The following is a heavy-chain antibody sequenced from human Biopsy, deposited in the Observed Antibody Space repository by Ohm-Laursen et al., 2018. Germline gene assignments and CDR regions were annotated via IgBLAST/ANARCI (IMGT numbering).Heavy chain of an antibody. Sequence: SDTLSLTCSVSGGSISSYYWSWIRQPPGKGLEWIGYIYYTGSTNYNPSLKSRVTISVDTSMNHLSLRLTSVTAADTAVYYCALETTYCSGNRCYPDGMDVWGQGTTVTVSS. CDR2: IYYTGST. V-gene: IGHV4-59*08. CDR1: GGSISSYY. J-gene: IGHJ6*02. CDR3: ALETTYCSGNRCYPDGMDV. D-gene: IGHD2-15*01.